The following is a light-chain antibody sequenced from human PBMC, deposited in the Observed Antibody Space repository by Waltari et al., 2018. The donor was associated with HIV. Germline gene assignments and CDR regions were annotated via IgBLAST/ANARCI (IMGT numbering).Light chain of an antibody. CDR2: EDN. CDR1: SGRLASNY. J-gene: IGLJ2*01. V-gene: IGLV6-57*04. Sequence: NFMLTQPHSMSASPGKTVTISCTRSSGRLASNYVQWYQQRPGSAPTTVIYEDNERPSGVPDRFSGSIDRSSNSASLTISGLKTEDEADYYCHSYDTNNQVFGGGTKLTVV. CDR3: HSYDTNNQV.